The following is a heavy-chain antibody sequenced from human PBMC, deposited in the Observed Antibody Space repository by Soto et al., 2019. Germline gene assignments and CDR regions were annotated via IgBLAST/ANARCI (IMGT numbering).Heavy chain of an antibody. CDR2: ISPFSGNT. V-gene: IGHV1-18*04. D-gene: IGHD2-21*02. CDR1: GYTFTSYG. Sequence: QGPLVQSGAEVGKPGASVKVSCKASGYTFTSYGITWVRQAPGQGLEWMGWISPFSGNTKYAEKFNDRVTLTAATSTSTAYMELRSLRSDDTAVYYCARENDSGGNFWYFDLWGRGTLVSVSS. CDR3: ARENDSGGNFWYFDL. J-gene: IGHJ2*01.